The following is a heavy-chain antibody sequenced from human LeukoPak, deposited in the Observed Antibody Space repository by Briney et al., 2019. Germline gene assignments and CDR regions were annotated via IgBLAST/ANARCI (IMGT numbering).Heavy chain of an antibody. D-gene: IGHD5-24*01. J-gene: IGHJ4*02. V-gene: IGHV3-66*01. CDR1: GFTVSSNY. Sequence: PGGSLRLSCAASGFTVSSNYMSWVRQAPGKGLEWVSVIYSGGTTYYADSVKGRFTISRDNSKNTLYLQMGSLGTEDMAVYYCAARGDGYNPFDYWGQGTLVTVSS. CDR2: IYSGGTT. CDR3: AARGDGYNPFDY.